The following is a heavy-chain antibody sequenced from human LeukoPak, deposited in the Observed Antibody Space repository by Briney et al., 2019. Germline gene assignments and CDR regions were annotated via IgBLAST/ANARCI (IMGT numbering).Heavy chain of an antibody. J-gene: IGHJ6*02. CDR3: ARDANNGLDV. Sequence: GGSLRLSCAASGFTFSDYYINWIRQAPGKGLEWVSHISSSGRLMQYADSVKGRFTITRDNAQNFMSLQMNSLKPEDTAAYYCARDANNGLDVWGRGTTVTVSS. V-gene: IGHV3-11*01. D-gene: IGHD1-14*01. CDR1: GFTFSDYY. CDR2: ISSSGRLM.